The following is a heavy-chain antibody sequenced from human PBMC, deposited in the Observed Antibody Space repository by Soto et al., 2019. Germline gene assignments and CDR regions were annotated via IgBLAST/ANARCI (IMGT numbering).Heavy chain of an antibody. J-gene: IGHJ5*02. D-gene: IGHD5-18*01. Sequence: SVKVSCKASGGTFSSYTISWVRQAPGQGLEWMGRIIPILGIANYAQKFQGRVTITADKSTSTAYMELSSLRSEDTAVYYCARDRSDGLDPRDLNWFDPWGQGTLVTVSS. CDR2: IIPILGIA. CDR1: GGTFSSYT. CDR3: ARDRSDGLDPRDLNWFDP. V-gene: IGHV1-69*04.